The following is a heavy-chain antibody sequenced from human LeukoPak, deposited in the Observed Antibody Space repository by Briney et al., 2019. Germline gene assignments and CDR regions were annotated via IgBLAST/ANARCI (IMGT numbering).Heavy chain of an antibody. CDR2: INPNSGGT. J-gene: IGHJ6*03. D-gene: IGHD3-10*01. Sequence: ASVKVSCKASGYTFTGYYMHWVRQAPGQGLEWMGWINPNSGGTNYAQKFQGRVTMTRDTSISTAYMELSRLRSDDTAVYYCARVGDGSVSDYYMGVWGKGTTVTVSS. CDR1: GYTFTGYY. CDR3: ARVGDGSVSDYYMGV. V-gene: IGHV1-2*02.